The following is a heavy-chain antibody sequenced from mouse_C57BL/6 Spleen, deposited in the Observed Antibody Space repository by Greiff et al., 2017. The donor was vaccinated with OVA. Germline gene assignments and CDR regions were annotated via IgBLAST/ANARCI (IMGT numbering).Heavy chain of an antibody. Sequence: QVQLKESGAELVKPGASVKISCKASGYAFSSYWMNWVKQRPGKGLEWIGQIYPGDGDTNYNGKFKGKATLTADKSSSTAYMQLSSLTSEDSAVYFCARPYYGSRDWYFDVWGTGTTVTVSS. D-gene: IGHD1-1*01. V-gene: IGHV1-80*01. CDR1: GYAFSSYW. CDR3: ARPYYGSRDWYFDV. CDR2: IYPGDGDT. J-gene: IGHJ1*03.